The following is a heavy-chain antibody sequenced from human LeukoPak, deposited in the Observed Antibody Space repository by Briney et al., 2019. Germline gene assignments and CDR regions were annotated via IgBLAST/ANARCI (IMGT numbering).Heavy chain of an antibody. Sequence: GESLKISCKGSGYSFTSYWIGWVRQMPGKGREGMGIIYPGDSDTRYSPSFQGQVTISADKSISTAYPQWSSLKASDTAMYYCARPIKYYDFWSGYYTPDLAFDIWGQGTMVTVSS. V-gene: IGHV5-51*01. D-gene: IGHD3-3*01. J-gene: IGHJ3*02. CDR2: IYPGDSDT. CDR1: GYSFTSYW. CDR3: ARPIKYYDFWSGYYTPDLAFDI.